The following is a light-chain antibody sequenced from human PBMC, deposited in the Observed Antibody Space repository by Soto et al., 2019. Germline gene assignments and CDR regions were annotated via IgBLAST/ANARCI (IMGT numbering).Light chain of an antibody. Sequence: QSVLTQPASVAGSPGQSSTLSCTGTSSEVGGYNYVSWYQQHPGKAPKLMIYDVSNRPSGVSNRFSGSKSGNTASLTISGLQAEDEADYYCSSYTSSSVVFGGGTKLTVL. CDR3: SSYTSSSVV. CDR1: SSEVGGYNY. V-gene: IGLV2-14*01. J-gene: IGLJ2*01. CDR2: DVS.